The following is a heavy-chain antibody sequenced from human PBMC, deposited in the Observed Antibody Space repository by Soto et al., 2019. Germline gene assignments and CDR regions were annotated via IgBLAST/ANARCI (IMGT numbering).Heavy chain of an antibody. CDR2: ISYDGSNK. D-gene: IGHD2-15*01. J-gene: IGHJ4*02. CDR3: AKSGGSSYYFDY. V-gene: IGHV3-30*18. Sequence: QVQLVESGGGVVQPGRSLRLSCVASGFTFSSYGMHWVRQAPGKGLEWVAVISYDGSNKYYADSVKGRFTISRDNSKNTLYLQMNSLRAEDTAVYYCAKSGGSSYYFDYWGQGTLVTVSS. CDR1: GFTFSSYG.